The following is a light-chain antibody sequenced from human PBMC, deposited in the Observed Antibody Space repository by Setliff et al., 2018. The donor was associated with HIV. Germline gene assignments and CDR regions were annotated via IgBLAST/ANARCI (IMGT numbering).Light chain of an antibody. V-gene: IGLV2-14*01. CDR2: EVR. CDR3: SSYTSSSTLIV. Sequence: QSALAQPASVSGSPGQSITISCTGTSADLGDYNSVSWYQQNPGKAPKLMIYEVRNRPSGVSNRFSGSKSGNTASLTISGLQAEDEADYYCSSYTSSSTLIVFGTGTKVTVL. J-gene: IGLJ1*01. CDR1: SADLGDYNS.